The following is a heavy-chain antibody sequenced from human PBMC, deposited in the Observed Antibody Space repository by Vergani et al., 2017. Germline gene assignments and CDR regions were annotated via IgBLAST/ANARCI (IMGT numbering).Heavy chain of an antibody. J-gene: IGHJ1*01. D-gene: IGHD3-22*01. Sequence: VQLVESGGGLVKPGGSLRLSCAASGFTFSSYGMHWVRQAPGKGLEWVAFIRYDGSNKYYADSVKGRFTISRDNSKNTLYLQMNSLRAEDTAVYYCAXGHYYDSSGSYFQHWGQGTLVTVSS. CDR3: AXGHYYDSSGSYFQH. V-gene: IGHV3-30*02. CDR1: GFTFSSYG. CDR2: IRYDGSNK.